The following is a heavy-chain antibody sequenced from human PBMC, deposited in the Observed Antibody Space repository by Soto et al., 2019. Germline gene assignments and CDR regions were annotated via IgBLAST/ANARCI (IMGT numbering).Heavy chain of an antibody. CDR2: ISAYNGNT. CDR1: GYTFTSYG. CDR3: ASAEYDFWSGDPPYFDY. J-gene: IGHJ4*02. D-gene: IGHD3-3*01. Sequence: ASVKVSCKASGYTFTSYGISWVRQAPGQGLEWMGWISAYNGNTNYAQKLQGRVTMTTDTSTSTAYMELSSLRSEDTAVYYCASAEYDFWSGDPPYFDYWGQGTLVTVSS. V-gene: IGHV1-18*01.